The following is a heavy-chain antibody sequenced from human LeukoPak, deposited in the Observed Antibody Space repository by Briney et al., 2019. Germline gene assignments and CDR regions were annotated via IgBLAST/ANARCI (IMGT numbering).Heavy chain of an antibody. D-gene: IGHD6-13*01. J-gene: IGHJ6*03. Sequence: GGSLRLSCAASGFTFSSYSMNWVRQAPGKGLEWVSSISSSSSYIYYADSVKGRFTISRDNAKNSLYLQMNSLRAEDTAVYYCASYSSSFSYYYYMDVWGKGTTVTISS. CDR3: ASYSSSFSYYYYMDV. CDR1: GFTFSSYS. V-gene: IGHV3-21*01. CDR2: ISSSSSYI.